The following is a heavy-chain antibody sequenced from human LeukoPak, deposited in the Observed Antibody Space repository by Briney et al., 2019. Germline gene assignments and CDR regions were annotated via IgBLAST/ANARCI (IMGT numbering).Heavy chain of an antibody. CDR3: ARDCSGGSCYLYFDY. V-gene: IGHV1-18*01. J-gene: IGHJ4*02. Sequence: GASVTVSCKASGHTFTSYGISWVRQAPGQGLEWMGWISAYNGNTNYAQKLQGRVTMTTDTSTSTAYMELRSLRSDDTAVYYCARDCSGGSCYLYFDYWGQGTLATVSS. CDR1: GHTFTSYG. CDR2: ISAYNGNT. D-gene: IGHD2-15*01.